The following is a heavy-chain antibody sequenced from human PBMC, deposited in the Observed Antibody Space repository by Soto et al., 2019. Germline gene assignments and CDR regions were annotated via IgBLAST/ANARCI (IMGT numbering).Heavy chain of an antibody. CDR2: INHSGST. CDR3: ARDSMYYDFWSGYGFDP. CDR1: GGSFSGYY. V-gene: IGHV4-34*01. D-gene: IGHD3-3*01. Sequence: SETLSLTCAVYGGSFSGYYWIWIRQPPGKGLEWIGEINHSGSTNYNPSLKSRVTISVDTSKNQFSLKLSSVTAADTAVYYCARDSMYYDFWSGYGFDPWGQGTLVTVSS. J-gene: IGHJ5*02.